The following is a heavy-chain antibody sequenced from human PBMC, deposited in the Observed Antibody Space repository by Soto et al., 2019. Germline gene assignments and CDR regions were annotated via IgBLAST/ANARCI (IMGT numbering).Heavy chain of an antibody. Sequence: PGGSLRLSCAASGFTFSDYYMSWIRQAPGKGLEWVSYISSSGSTIYYADSVKGRFTISRDDAENSLYLQMNSLRAEDTAVYYCARVGCSSTSCYYYYYYMDVWGKGTTVTVSS. CDR3: ARVGCSSTSCYYYYYYMDV. V-gene: IGHV3-11*01. D-gene: IGHD2-2*01. J-gene: IGHJ6*03. CDR2: ISSSGSTI. CDR1: GFTFSDYY.